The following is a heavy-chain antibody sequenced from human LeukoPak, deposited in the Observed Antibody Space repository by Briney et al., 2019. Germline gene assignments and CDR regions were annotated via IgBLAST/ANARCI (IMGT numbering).Heavy chain of an antibody. J-gene: IGHJ4*02. V-gene: IGHV3-23*01. CDR3: AKDYGDLKEDF. CDR2: ISGSGGST. Sequence: GGSLRLSCAASGLTFSRHAMSWVRQAPGKGLEWVSSISGSGGSTYYADSVKGRFTISRDNAKNTLYLQMNSLGAEDTAVYYCAKDYGDLKEDFWGQGTLVTVSS. D-gene: IGHD4-17*01. CDR1: GLTFSRHA.